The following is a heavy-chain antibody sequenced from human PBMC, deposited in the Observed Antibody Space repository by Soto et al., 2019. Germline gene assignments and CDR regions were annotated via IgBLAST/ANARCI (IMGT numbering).Heavy chain of an antibody. Sequence: GESLKISCKGSGYSFTSYWISWVRQMPGKGLEWMGRIDPSDSYTNYSPSFQGHVTISADKSISTAYLQWSSLKASDTAMYYCARRYCSSTSCYNGWFDPWGQGILVTVSS. D-gene: IGHD2-2*01. J-gene: IGHJ5*02. V-gene: IGHV5-10-1*01. CDR1: GYSFTSYW. CDR3: ARRYCSSTSCYNGWFDP. CDR2: IDPSDSYT.